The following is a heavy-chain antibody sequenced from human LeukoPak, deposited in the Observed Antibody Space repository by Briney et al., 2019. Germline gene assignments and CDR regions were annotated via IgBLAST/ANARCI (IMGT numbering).Heavy chain of an antibody. V-gene: IGHV1-2*02. CDR1: VYTFTRYY. CDR3: ARRAFVVVTATRDLNWFDP. J-gene: IGHJ5*02. D-gene: IGHD2-21*02. CDR2: INPNSGGT. Sequence: GASARVSCTPSVYTFTRYYMHWVRQAPGQGLERMGWINPNSGGTNYAQKFQGRVTMTRDTSISTAYMGLSRLRSDDTAVYYWARRAFVVVTATRDLNWFDPWGQGTLVTVSS.